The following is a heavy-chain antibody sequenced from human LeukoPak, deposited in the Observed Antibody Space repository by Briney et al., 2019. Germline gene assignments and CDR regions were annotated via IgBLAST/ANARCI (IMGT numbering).Heavy chain of an antibody. CDR3: ARDRYCSSTSCYTAGGWFDP. CDR1: GGSISSYY. V-gene: IGHV4-4*07. D-gene: IGHD2-2*02. CDR2: IYTSGST. J-gene: IGHJ5*02. Sequence: SETLSLTCTVSGGSISSYYWSWIRQPAGKGLEWIGRIYTSGSTNYNPSLKSRVTMSVDTSKNQFSPKLSSVTAADTAVYYCARDRYCSSTSCYTAGGWFDPWGQGTLVTVSS.